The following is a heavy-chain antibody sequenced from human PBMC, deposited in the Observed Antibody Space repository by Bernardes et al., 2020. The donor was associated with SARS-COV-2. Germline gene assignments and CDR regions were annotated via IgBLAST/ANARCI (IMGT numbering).Heavy chain of an antibody. Sequence: GGSLRLSCAVSGFTFSSCWIHWVRQAPGQGLVWVSRINGDGTTISYADSVKGRFTISRDYARNTLNLQMNNLRAEDTAVYFCARAPRDYYESYDLWGQGTVVTVSS. J-gene: IGHJ5*02. CDR1: GFTFSSCW. D-gene: IGHD3-22*01. CDR2: INGDGTTI. CDR3: ARAPRDYYESYDL. V-gene: IGHV3-74*01.